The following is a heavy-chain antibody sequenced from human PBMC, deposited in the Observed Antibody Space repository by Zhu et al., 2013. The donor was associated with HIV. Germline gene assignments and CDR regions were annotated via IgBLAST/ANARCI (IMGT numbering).Heavy chain of an antibody. CDR1: GYTFTDYQ. CDR3: ASDLWEKAFDI. CDR2: INPNSGST. Sequence: QVQLVQSGAEVRKPGASVKVSCKASGYTFTDYQIHWVRQAPGQGLEWMGWINPNSGSTNYAQKFRGRVTMTRDTSISTAYMELRRLRSDDRAVYYCASDLWEKAFDIWGQGDNGHCLF. V-gene: IGHV1-2*02. J-gene: IGHJ3*02. D-gene: IGHD1-26*01.